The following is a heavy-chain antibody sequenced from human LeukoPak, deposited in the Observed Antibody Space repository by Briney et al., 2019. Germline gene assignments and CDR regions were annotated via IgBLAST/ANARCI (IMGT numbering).Heavy chain of an antibody. Sequence: SVKVSCKASGGTFSSYAISWVRQAPGQGLEWMGGIIPIFGTANYAQKFQGRVTITADESTSTAYMELSSLRSEDTAVYYCARAFNENYYDSSGYYRYFDYWGQGTLVTVSS. CDR3: ARAFNENYYDSSGYYRYFDY. CDR1: GGTFSSYA. J-gene: IGHJ4*02. V-gene: IGHV1-69*13. CDR2: IIPIFGTA. D-gene: IGHD3-22*01.